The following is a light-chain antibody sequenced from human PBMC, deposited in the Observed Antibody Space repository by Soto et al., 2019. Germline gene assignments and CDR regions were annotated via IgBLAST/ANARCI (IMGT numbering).Light chain of an antibody. J-gene: IGKJ1*01. CDR3: EQANSYPWT. CDR2: TAS. V-gene: IGKV1-5*03. CDR1: PSLRSW. Sequence: DIQMTPPPSTLSASVGARATITCRARPSLRSWLAWYQQKPGKAPQLLFYTASSLASGVTSRFSGSGSGTECTHTSSSLQPDDCATEDGEQANSYPWTFGQGTKVEIK.